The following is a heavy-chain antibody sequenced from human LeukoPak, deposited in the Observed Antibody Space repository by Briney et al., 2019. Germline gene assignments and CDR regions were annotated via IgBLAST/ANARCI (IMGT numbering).Heavy chain of an antibody. CDR3: ARGSWSAADTNIDY. Sequence: GGSLRLSCAASGFTSSTYWMHWVRQGPGKGLVWVSCINRDWSKTTYADSVKGRFTISRDNAKNMLYLQMNTLRVEDTAVYYCARGSWSAADTNIDYWGQGTLVTVSS. CDR2: INRDWSKT. D-gene: IGHD6-13*01. CDR1: GFTSSTYW. V-gene: IGHV3-74*01. J-gene: IGHJ4*02.